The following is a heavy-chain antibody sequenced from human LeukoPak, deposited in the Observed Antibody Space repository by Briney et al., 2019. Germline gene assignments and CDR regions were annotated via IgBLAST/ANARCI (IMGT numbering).Heavy chain of an antibody. V-gene: IGHV5-51*01. Sequence: GGSLQISCKGSGYRFTSYWIGWVRQMPGEGLEGMGIIYPGDSDTRYSPSFQGQVTISADKSISTAYLQWSSLKASDTAMYYCARLSLGGYDSVGGPGGYGMDVWGQGTTVTVSS. J-gene: IGHJ6*02. CDR1: GYRFTSYW. CDR2: IYPGDSDT. D-gene: IGHD5-12*01. CDR3: ARLSLGGYDSVGGPGGYGMDV.